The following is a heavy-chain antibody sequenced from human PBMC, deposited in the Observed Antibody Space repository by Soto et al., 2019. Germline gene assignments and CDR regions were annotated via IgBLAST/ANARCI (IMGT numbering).Heavy chain of an antibody. V-gene: IGHV4-59*01. CDR2: IYYSGIT. CDR1: GGSISSYY. Sequence: QVQLQESGPGLVKPSETLSLTCTVSGGSISSYYWSWIRQPPGKGLEWIGYIYYSGITNYNPSLKSRVTISVDTSKNQFSLRLSSVTAADTAVYYCARGSGYSSSCFGDWGQGTLVTVSS. D-gene: IGHD6-13*01. CDR3: ARGSGYSSSCFGD. J-gene: IGHJ4*02.